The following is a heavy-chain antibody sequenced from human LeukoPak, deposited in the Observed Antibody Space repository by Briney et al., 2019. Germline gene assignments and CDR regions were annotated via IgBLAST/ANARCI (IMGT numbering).Heavy chain of an antibody. CDR1: GYSFTSYW. CDR2: IYPGDSDT. D-gene: IGHD3-22*01. V-gene: IGHV5-51*01. CDR3: ATGGTGDSSGYYLGY. Sequence: GESLQISCKGSGYSFTSYWIGWVRQMPGKGLEWMGIIYPGDSDTRYSPSFQGQVTISADKSISTAYLQWSSLKASDTAMYYCATGGTGDSSGYYLGYWGQGTLVTVSS. J-gene: IGHJ4*02.